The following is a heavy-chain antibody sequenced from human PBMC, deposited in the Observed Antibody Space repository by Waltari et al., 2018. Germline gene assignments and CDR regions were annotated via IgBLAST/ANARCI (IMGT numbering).Heavy chain of an antibody. Sequence: EVQLVESGGGLVQPGRSLRLSCATSGFTFNDYAMHWVRQAPGKGLEWVSGISVNSGSIGYADSVKGRFTISRDNSKNALYLQMNSLRAEDTAVYYCARDRGLVDYWGQGTLVTVSS. CDR2: ISVNSGSI. CDR1: GFTFNDYA. J-gene: IGHJ4*02. V-gene: IGHV3-9*01. CDR3: ARDRGLVDY. D-gene: IGHD3-10*01.